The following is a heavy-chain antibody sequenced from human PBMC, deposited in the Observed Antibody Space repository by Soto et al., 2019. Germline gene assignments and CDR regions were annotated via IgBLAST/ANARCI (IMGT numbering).Heavy chain of an antibody. CDR3: ARGRYGDY. CDR1: GYTFTSYG. Sequence: QVHLVQSGAEVKKPGASVKVSCKCSGYTFTSYGITWVRQPPGQGLEWMGWISAHNGNTDYAQKLQGRVTVTRDTSTSTAYMELRSLRSDDTAVYYCARGRYGDYWGQGALVTVSS. V-gene: IGHV1-18*01. CDR2: ISAHNGNT. J-gene: IGHJ4*02. D-gene: IGHD1-1*01.